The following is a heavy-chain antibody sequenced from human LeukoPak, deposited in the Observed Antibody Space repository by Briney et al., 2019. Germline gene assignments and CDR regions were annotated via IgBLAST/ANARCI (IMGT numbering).Heavy chain of an antibody. V-gene: IGHV1-2*02. Sequence: ASVKVSCKASGYTFTGYYMHWVRQAPGQGLEWMGWINPNSGGTNYAQKFQGRVTTTRDTSISTAYMELSRLRSDDTAVYYCAAPYCSSTSCLEYFQHWGQGTLVTVSS. J-gene: IGHJ1*01. D-gene: IGHD2-2*01. CDR2: INPNSGGT. CDR1: GYTFTGYY. CDR3: AAPYCSSTSCLEYFQH.